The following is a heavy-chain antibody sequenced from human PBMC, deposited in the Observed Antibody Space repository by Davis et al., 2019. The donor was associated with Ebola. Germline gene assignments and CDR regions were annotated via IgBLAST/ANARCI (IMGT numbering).Heavy chain of an antibody. Sequence: SETLSLTCAVYGGSFSGYYWSWIRQPPGKGLEWIGEINHSGSTNYNPSLKSRVTISLDTSKNQFSLKLSSVTAADTAVYYCARGLRNYGMDVWGQGTTATVSS. V-gene: IGHV4-34*01. CDR3: ARGLRNYGMDV. J-gene: IGHJ6*02. CDR1: GGSFSGYY. CDR2: INHSGST.